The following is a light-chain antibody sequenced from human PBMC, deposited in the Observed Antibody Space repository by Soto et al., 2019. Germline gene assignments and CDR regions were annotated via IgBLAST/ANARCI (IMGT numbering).Light chain of an antibody. V-gene: IGLV2-14*01. Sequence: QSALTQPASVSGSPGQSFTISCTGTSSDVGGYDYVSWFQQHAGKAPKLIIYEVSNRPSGVSTRFSGFKSGNTASLTISGRQAEDEADYYCSSYTISTTRVVFGGGTKLTVL. CDR2: EVS. J-gene: IGLJ3*02. CDR3: SSYTISTTRVV. CDR1: SSDVGGYDY.